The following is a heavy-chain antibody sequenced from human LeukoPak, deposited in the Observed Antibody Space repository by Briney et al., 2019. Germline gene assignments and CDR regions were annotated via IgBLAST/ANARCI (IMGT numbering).Heavy chain of an antibody. J-gene: IGHJ4*02. V-gene: IGHV4-4*07. CDR1: GGSISVYY. D-gene: IGHD6-19*01. CDR3: ARVDVAGYFDH. CDR2: IYTSGSI. Sequence: SETLSLTWTVSGGSISVYYWSWIRQPAGKGLEWIGRIYTSGSINYNPSLKSRVAISVDTSKNQFSLRLRSVTAAETAVYFCARVDVAGYFDHWGQGTPVTVSS.